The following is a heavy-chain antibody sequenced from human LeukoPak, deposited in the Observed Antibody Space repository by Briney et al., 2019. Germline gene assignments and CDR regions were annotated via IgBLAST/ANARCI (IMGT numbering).Heavy chain of an antibody. CDR3: ARETGIYYDSSGYYPHDAFDI. J-gene: IGHJ3*02. V-gene: IGHV6-1*01. CDR1: GDSVSSNSAA. CDR2: TYYRSKWYN. Sequence: SQTLSLTCAISGDSVSSNSAAWNWIRQSPSRGLEWLGRTYYRSKWYNDYAVSVKSRITINPDTSKNQFSLQLNSVTPEDWAVYYCARETGIYYDSSGYYPHDAFDIWGQGTMVTVSS. D-gene: IGHD3-22*01.